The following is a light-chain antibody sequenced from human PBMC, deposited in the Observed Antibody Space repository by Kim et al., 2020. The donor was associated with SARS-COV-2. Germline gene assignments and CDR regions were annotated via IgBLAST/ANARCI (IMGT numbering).Light chain of an antibody. Sequence: SASVGDRVTITCRASQTIDTYLNWYQHRPGKAPKLLIYSASSLHSGVSSRFSGSRSGTDFTLTINSLHPEDFAVYYCQQSYTSLGTFGQGTKLEI. J-gene: IGKJ2*01. V-gene: IGKV1-39*01. CDR3: QQSYTSLGT. CDR1: QTIDTY. CDR2: SAS.